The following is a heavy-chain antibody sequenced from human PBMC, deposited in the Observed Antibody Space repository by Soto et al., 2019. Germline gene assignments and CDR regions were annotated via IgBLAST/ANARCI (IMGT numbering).Heavy chain of an antibody. J-gene: IGHJ5*02. CDR3: ARNGDYFDP. CDR2: ITTGTGNT. V-gene: IGHV1-3*04. CDR1: GYTFTRYA. D-gene: IGHD4-17*01. Sequence: QVQLVQSGAEVKKPGASVKVSCKASGYTFTRYAMHWVRQAPGQGLEWMGWITTGTGNTHYSQKFQGRVTFTRDASATTAYMELSSLTSEDTAVYYCARNGDYFDPWGQGTLVTVSS.